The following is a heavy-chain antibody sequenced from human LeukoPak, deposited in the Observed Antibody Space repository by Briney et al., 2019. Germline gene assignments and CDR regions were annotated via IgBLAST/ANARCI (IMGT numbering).Heavy chain of an antibody. V-gene: IGHV3-23*01. Sequence: GSLRPSCAASGFIFSNSSMSWVRQPPGKVLEWVSAIRSGEGSTYYADTVKARFTISRDNSKNTLYLQMNSLRAEDTAVYYSAKEYCSGGSCYCSRWGQGTLVTVSS. D-gene: IGHD2-15*01. CDR1: GFIFSNSS. CDR2: IRSGEGST. J-gene: IGHJ4*02. CDR3: AKEYCSGGSCYCSR.